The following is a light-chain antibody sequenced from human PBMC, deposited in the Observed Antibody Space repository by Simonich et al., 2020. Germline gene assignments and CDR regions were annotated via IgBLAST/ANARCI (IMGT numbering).Light chain of an antibody. CDR1: SSDVGGYNY. J-gene: IGLJ3*02. V-gene: IGLV2-14*03. Sequence: QSALTQPASVSGSPGQSITISCTGTSSDVGGYNYVSWYQQHPGKAPNLMIYDVSNRPSGVSKRFSGSKSGNTASLTISGLQAEDEADYYCSSYTSSSTLEDWVFGGGTKLTVL. CDR3: SSYTSSSTLEDWV. CDR2: DVS.